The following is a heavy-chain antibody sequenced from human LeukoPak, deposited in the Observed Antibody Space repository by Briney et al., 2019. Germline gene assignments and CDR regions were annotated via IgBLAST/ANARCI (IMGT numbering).Heavy chain of an antibody. CDR1: GGTFSSYA. CDR2: IIPIFGTA. CDR3: ARDAISTAPQHYYMDV. V-gene: IGHV1-69*05. Sequence: GASVKVSFKASGGTFSSYAISWVRQAPGQGLEWMGGIIPIFGTANYAQKFQGRVTITTDESTSTAYMELSSLRSEDTAVYYCARDAISTAPQHYYMDVWGKGTTVTVSS. J-gene: IGHJ6*03. D-gene: IGHD3-3*01.